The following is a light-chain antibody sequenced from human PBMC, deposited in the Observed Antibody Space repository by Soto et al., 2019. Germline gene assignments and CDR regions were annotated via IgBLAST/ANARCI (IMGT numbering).Light chain of an antibody. V-gene: IGLV8-61*01. J-gene: IGLJ2*01. CDR2: STT. Sequence: QTVVTQEPSLSVSPGGTVTLTCGFSSGSVSTSHYATWCQQTPGQAPRTLIYSTTTRSSGVPDRFSGSILGNRAALTITGAQTDDECDYYCVLYMGSGISIFGGGTKLTVL. CDR3: VLYMGSGISI. CDR1: SGSVSTSHY.